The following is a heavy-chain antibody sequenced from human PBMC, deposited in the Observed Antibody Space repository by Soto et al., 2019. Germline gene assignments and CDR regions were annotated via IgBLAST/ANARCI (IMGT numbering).Heavy chain of an antibody. J-gene: IGHJ3*02. Sequence: ASVKVSCKASGYTFTSYGISWVRQAPGQGLEWMGWISAYNGNTNYAQTLQGRVTMTTGTSTSTADMELRGLRSDDTAVYYCARDAPYYYDSSVYYYEDAFDIWGQGTMVTVSS. CDR3: ARDAPYYYDSSVYYYEDAFDI. V-gene: IGHV1-18*01. D-gene: IGHD3-22*01. CDR1: GYTFTSYG. CDR2: ISAYNGNT.